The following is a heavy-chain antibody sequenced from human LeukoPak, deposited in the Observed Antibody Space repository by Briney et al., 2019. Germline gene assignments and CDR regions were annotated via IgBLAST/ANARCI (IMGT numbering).Heavy chain of an antibody. Sequence: SETLSLTCTVSGDLSTYYWSWIRQPPGKGLEWIAYINYRGSTTYNPSLRSRVTMSVDTSRNQFSLKLSSVTAADTAVYYCARSRSGYSYEHGAFEIWGQGTMVTVSS. CDR3: ARSRSGYSYEHGAFEI. CDR1: GDLSTYY. J-gene: IGHJ3*02. V-gene: IGHV4-59*01. D-gene: IGHD5-12*01. CDR2: INYRGST.